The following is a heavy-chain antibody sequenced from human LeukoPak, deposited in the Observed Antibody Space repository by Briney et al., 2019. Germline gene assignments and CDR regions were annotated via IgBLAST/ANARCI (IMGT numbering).Heavy chain of an antibody. V-gene: IGHV1-69*13. CDR3: ARAHYDFWSGYYLSGYYYYMDV. D-gene: IGHD3-3*01. Sequence: SVKVSCKASGGTFSSYAISWVRQAPGQGLEWMGGIIPIFGTANYAQKFQGRVTITADESTSTAYMELSSLRSEDTAVYYCARAHYDFWSGYYLSGYYYYMDVWGKGTTVTVSS. CDR1: GGTFSSYA. J-gene: IGHJ6*03. CDR2: IIPIFGTA.